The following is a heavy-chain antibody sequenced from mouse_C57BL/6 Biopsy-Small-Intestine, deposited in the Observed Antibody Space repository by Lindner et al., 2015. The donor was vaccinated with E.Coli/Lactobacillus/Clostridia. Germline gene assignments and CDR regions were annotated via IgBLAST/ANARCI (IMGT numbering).Heavy chain of an antibody. CDR1: GYAFSSSW. D-gene: IGHD2-4*01. CDR2: IYPGDGDT. Sequence: VQLQESGPDLVKPGASVKISCKASGYAFSSSWMNWVKQRPGKGLEWIGRIYPGDGDTNYNGKFKGKATFTADTSSNTAYMQLSSLTTEDSAIYYCARTTMRTRFSFDYWGQGTTLTVSS. J-gene: IGHJ2*01. CDR3: ARTTMRTRFSFDY. V-gene: IGHV1-82*01.